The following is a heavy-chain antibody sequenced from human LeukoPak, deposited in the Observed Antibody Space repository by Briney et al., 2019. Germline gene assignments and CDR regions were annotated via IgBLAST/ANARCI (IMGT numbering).Heavy chain of an antibody. V-gene: IGHV4-59*01. D-gene: IGHD3-22*01. CDR1: GGSISSYY. Sequence: SETLSLTCTVSGGSISSYYWSWIRQPPGKGLEWIGYIYYSGSTNYNPSLKSRVTISVDTSKSQFSLKLRSVTAADTAVFYCAGSLKFITMIPHYWGRGTLVTVSS. J-gene: IGHJ4*02. CDR3: AGSLKFITMIPHY. CDR2: IYYSGST.